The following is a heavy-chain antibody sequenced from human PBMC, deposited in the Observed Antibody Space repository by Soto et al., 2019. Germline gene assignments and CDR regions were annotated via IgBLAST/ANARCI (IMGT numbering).Heavy chain of an antibody. Sequence: QVQLQESGPGLVKPXQXLXLTCXVSGGSISSGGYYWSWIRQHPGKGLEWIGYIDYSGSTYYNPSLKSPVTISVDTSKNQFSLKLSSVTAADTAVYYCAREANRGMDVWGQGTTVTVSS. CDR1: GGSISSGGYY. CDR3: AREANRGMDV. CDR2: IDYSGST. J-gene: IGHJ6*02. V-gene: IGHV4-31*01.